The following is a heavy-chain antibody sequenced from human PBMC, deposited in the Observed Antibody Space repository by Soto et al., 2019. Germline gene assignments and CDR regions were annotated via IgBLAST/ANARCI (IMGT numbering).Heavy chain of an antibody. CDR3: ARTGYSNDY. Sequence: QVQLVQSGAEVKKPGASVKVSCKASGYTFTSYYMHWVRQAPGQGLEWMGIINPSGGSTSYAQKFXXRXTXXRDTSTSTVYMELSSLRSEDTAVYYCARTGYSNDYWGQGTLVTVSS. J-gene: IGHJ4*02. CDR2: INPSGGST. CDR1: GYTFTSYY. D-gene: IGHD6-13*01. V-gene: IGHV1-46*01.